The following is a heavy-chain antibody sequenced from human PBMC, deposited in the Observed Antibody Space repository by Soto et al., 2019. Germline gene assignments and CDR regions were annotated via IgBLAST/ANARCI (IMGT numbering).Heavy chain of an antibody. CDR1: GYTFTSYG. D-gene: IGHD6-19*01. J-gene: IGHJ4*02. Sequence: GASVQVSCKASGYTFTSYGIHWVRQAPGQRLEWMGWISAANGDTKYSPKFQGRFTISRDNSQNTLFLQMDSLRVEDTATYYCVKDRAFRTVAGTDYWGQGTLVTVSS. CDR3: VKDRAFRTVAGTDY. CDR2: ISAANGDT. V-gene: IGHV1-3*01.